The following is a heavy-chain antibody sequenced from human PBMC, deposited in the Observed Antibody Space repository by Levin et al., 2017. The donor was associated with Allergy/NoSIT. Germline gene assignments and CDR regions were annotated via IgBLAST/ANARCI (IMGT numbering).Heavy chain of an antibody. Sequence: GESLKISCKASGYTFTSYGISWVRQAPGQGLEWMGWISAYNGNTNYAQKLQGRVTMTTDTSTSTAYMELRSLRSDDTAVYYCARDENSKYSSSWYVRFDYWGQGTLVTVSS. V-gene: IGHV1-18*01. D-gene: IGHD6-13*01. CDR2: ISAYNGNT. CDR3: ARDENSKYSSSWYVRFDY. CDR1: GYTFTSYG. J-gene: IGHJ4*02.